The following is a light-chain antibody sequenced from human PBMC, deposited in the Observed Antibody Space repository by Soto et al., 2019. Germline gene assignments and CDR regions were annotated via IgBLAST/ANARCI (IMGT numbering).Light chain of an antibody. V-gene: IGKV1-5*03. CDR3: QRYNSYSEA. CDR1: QTISSW. Sequence: DIQMTQSPSTLSGSVGDRVTITCRASQTISSWLAWYQQKPGKAPKLLIYKASTLKSGVPSRFSGSGSGTEFTLTISSLQPDDFATDYCQRYNSYSEAFGQGTKV. J-gene: IGKJ1*01. CDR2: KAS.